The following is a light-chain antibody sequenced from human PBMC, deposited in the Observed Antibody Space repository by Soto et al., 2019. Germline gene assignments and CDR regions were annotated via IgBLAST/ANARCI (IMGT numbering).Light chain of an antibody. Sequence: TALTQSQGTLSLTPEERATLSCTTTQSISSKHLAWYQQKPDQAPRLLIYGASIRAAGIPVRFSGIGSGTDFTLTISRLEPEDFAVYFCQYVAFGQGTRLEIK. CDR3: QYVA. CDR1: QSISSKH. J-gene: IGKJ5*01. CDR2: GAS. V-gene: IGKV3-20*01.